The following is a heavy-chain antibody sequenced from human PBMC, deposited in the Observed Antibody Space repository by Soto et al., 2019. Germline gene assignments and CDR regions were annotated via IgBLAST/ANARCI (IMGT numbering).Heavy chain of an antibody. CDR3: ARAGAKYGDYHNWFDP. Sequence: XGTLSINCTVSGGCISSYYWSWIRQPAGKGLEWIGRIYTSGSTNYNPSLKSRVTMSVDTSKNQFSLKLSSVTAADTAVYYCARAGAKYGDYHNWFDPWAQGTLVTVSS. V-gene: IGHV4-4*07. CDR2: IYTSGST. D-gene: IGHD4-17*01. J-gene: IGHJ5*02. CDR1: GGCISSYY.